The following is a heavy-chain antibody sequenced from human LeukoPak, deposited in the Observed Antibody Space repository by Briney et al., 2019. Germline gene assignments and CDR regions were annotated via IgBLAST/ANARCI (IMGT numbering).Heavy chain of an antibody. D-gene: IGHD1-14*01. CDR1: GFTFSSYW. V-gene: IGHV3-7*05. CDR3: ARDHTEPGVIFDY. Sequence: GRSLRLSCAASGFTFSSYWMNWVRQAPGKGLEWVANINQAGSEKYYVDSVKGRFTISRDNAKNSLYLQMNSLRAEDTAVYYCARDHTEPGVIFDYWGQGTLVTVSS. CDR2: INQAGSEK. J-gene: IGHJ4*02.